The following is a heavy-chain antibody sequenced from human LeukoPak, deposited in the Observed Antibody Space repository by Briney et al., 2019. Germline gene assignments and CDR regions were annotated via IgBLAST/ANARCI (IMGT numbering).Heavy chain of an antibody. V-gene: IGHV3-21*01. CDR1: GFSFSSYN. Sequence: GGSLRLSCAASGFSFSSYNMNWVRQSPGKGLEWVASIDTTSEYIFYTDSLKGRFTISRDNAKNSLYLQMNNLRAEDTAVYYCAKEGLRFFDFWGQGTLVTVSS. J-gene: IGHJ4*02. CDR3: AKEGLRFFDF. CDR2: IDTTSEYI. D-gene: IGHD5-12*01.